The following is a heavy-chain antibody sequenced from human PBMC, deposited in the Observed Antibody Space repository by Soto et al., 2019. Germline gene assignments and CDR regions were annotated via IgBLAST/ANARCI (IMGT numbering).Heavy chain of an antibody. J-gene: IGHJ4*02. Sequence: QVQLVESGGGVVQPGRSLRLSCAASGFTFSSYAMHWVRQAPGKGLEWVAVISYDGSNKYYADSVKGRFTISRDNSENTLYLQMNSLRAEDTAVYYCARDYSSSSETGFDYWGQGTLVTVSS. CDR3: ARDYSSSSETGFDY. V-gene: IGHV3-30-3*01. CDR2: ISYDGSNK. CDR1: GFTFSSYA. D-gene: IGHD6-6*01.